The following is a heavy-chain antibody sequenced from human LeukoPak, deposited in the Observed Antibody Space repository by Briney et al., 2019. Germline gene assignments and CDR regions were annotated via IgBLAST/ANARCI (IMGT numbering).Heavy chain of an antibody. CDR1: GYTFTGYY. Sequence: GASVKVSCKASGYTFTGYYMHWVRQAPGQGLEWMGWINPNSGGTKYAQKFQGRVTMTRDTSISIAYMELSSLRSDDTAVYYCARVWNYHDSGGYLEYFQEWGQGTLVTVSS. CDR3: ARVWNYHDSGGYLEYFQE. CDR2: INPNSGGT. V-gene: IGHV1-2*02. J-gene: IGHJ1*01. D-gene: IGHD3-22*01.